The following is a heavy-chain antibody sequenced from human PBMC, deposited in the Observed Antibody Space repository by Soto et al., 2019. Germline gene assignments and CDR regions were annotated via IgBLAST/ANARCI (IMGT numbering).Heavy chain of an antibody. CDR3: ASGYCGSTSCYVFDY. J-gene: IGHJ4*02. V-gene: IGHV4-59*01. D-gene: IGHD2-2*01. CDR1: GGSISSYY. CDR2: IYYSGST. Sequence: PSETLSLTCTVSGGSISSYYWSWIRQPPGKGPEWIGYIYYSGSTNYNPSLKSRVTISVDTSKNQFSLKLSSVTAADTAVYYCASGYCGSTSCYVFDYWGQGTLVTVSS.